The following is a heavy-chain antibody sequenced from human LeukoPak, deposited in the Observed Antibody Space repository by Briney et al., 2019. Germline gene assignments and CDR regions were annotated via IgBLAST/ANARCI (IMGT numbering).Heavy chain of an antibody. CDR2: IYTSGST. J-gene: IGHJ4*02. CDR1: GSSISSGSYY. V-gene: IGHV4-61*02. CDR3: ASSSSWSDY. Sequence: PSQTLSLTCTVSGSSISSGSYYWSWIRQPAGKGLEWIGRIYTSGSTNYNPSLKSRVTISVDTSKNQFSLKLSSVTAADTAVYYCASSSSWSDYWGQGTLVAVSS. D-gene: IGHD6-13*01.